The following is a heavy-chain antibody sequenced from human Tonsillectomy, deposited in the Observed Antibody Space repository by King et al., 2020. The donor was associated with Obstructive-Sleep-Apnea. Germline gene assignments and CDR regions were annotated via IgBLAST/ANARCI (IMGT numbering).Heavy chain of an antibody. CDR1: GGSISSSY. CDR3: ARSGTHISGWDLIDS. D-gene: IGHD6-19*01. Sequence: QLQESGPGLVKPSETLSLTCTVSGGSISSSYWNWIRQPPGRGPEWIGYIYYSGTTKSNPSLKSRATISVDRSKNQFSLRLSSMTAADTAVYYCARSGTHISGWDLIDSWGQGTLVIVSS. J-gene: IGHJ4*02. CDR2: IYYSGTT. V-gene: IGHV4-59*01.